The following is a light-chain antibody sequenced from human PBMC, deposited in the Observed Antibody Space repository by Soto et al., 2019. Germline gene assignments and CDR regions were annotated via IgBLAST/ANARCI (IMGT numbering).Light chain of an antibody. Sequence: IVRTQSPSTLSVXXXXXXXXXXRASRSVRSHLAWYQQKPGQPPRLLIYGASTRATGIPARFSGSGFGTEFTLTISSLQSEDFAVYYCQQYKNWPLFGQGTRLEIK. CDR2: GAS. V-gene: IGKV3-15*01. CDR1: RSVRSH. CDR3: QQYKNWPL. J-gene: IGKJ5*01.